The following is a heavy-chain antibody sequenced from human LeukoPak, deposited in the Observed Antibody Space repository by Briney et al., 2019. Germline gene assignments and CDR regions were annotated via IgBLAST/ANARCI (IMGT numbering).Heavy chain of an antibody. D-gene: IGHD3-22*01. CDR1: GGSFSGNY. V-gene: IGHV4-34*01. CDR2: INHSETT. J-gene: IGHJ4*02. CDR3: ARRTGTYYYDSSGYSPWRYYFDY. Sequence: SETLSLTCAVYGGSFSGNYWSWLRQPPGKWLEWIGDINHSETTNYSPSLKSRVTISVDTSKNQFSLKLSSVTAADTAVFYCARRTGTYYYDSSGYSPWRYYFDYWGQGTLVTVSS.